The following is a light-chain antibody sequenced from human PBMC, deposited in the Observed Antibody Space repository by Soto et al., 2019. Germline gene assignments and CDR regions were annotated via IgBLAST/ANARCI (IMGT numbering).Light chain of an antibody. V-gene: IGLV2-23*01. J-gene: IGLJ1*01. CDR2: EGI. CDR3: CSYVGATTYV. CDR1: SSTVGGFNV. Sequence: QSALTQPASVSGSPGQSITISCTGTSSTVGGFNVVSWYQQHPGKAPKVIIYEGIKRPSGVSNRFSGSNSGSTASLTISGLQAEDEADYYCCSYVGATTYVFGTGTKSPS.